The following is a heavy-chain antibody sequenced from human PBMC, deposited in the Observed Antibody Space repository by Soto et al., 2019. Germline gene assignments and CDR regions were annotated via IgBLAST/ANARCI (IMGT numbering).Heavy chain of an antibody. CDR2: IIPIFGTA. J-gene: IGHJ6*02. V-gene: IGHV1-69*01. D-gene: IGHD3-22*01. Sequence: QVQLVQSGAEVKKPGSSVKVSCKASGGTFSSYAISWVRQAPGQGLEWMGGIIPIFGTAHYAQKFQGRVTITADESTSTAYMEPSSLRSEATALYYCARSEVRDSSCYSRTGYDYYCMDVFGQGTTVTFSS. CDR1: GGTFSSYA. CDR3: ARSEVRDSSCYSRTGYDYYCMDV.